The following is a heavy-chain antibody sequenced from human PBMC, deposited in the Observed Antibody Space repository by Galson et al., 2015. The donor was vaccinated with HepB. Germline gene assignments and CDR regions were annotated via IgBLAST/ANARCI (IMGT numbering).Heavy chain of an antibody. D-gene: IGHD1-1*01. V-gene: IGHV2-70*11. CDR2: IDWDDDK. J-gene: IGHJ5*02. Sequence: PALVKPTQTLTLTCTFSGFSLSTSGMCVSWIRQPPGKALEWLARIDWDDDKYYSTSLKTRLTISKDTSKNQVVLTMTNMDPVDTATYYCARIDWNDGTPWFDPWGQGTLVTVSS. CDR1: GFSLSTSGMC. CDR3: ARIDWNDGTPWFDP.